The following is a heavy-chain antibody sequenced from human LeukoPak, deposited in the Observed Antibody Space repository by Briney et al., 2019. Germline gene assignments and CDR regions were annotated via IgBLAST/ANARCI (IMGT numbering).Heavy chain of an antibody. D-gene: IGHD3-22*01. CDR1: GFTFSSYA. J-gene: IGHJ4*02. CDR2: ISGSGGST. Sequence: GGSLRLSCAASGFTFSSYAMSWVRQAPGKGLEWVSAISGSGGSTHYADSVKGRFTISRDNSKTTLYLQMNSLRAEDTAAYYCAKDDVSRGYFFQTLDLFDYWGQGTQATVSS. V-gene: IGHV3-23*01. CDR3: AKDDVSRGYFFQTLDLFDY.